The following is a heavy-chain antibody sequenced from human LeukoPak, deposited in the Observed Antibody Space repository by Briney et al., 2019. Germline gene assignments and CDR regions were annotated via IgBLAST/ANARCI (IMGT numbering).Heavy chain of an antibody. J-gene: IGHJ6*02. CDR3: ARVRGRGSGSYYNYYYGMDV. CDR2: IYYSGST. V-gene: IGHV4-59*01. D-gene: IGHD3-10*01. Sequence: SETLSLTCTVSGGSISSYYWSWIRQPPGKGLEWIGYIYYSGSTNYNPSLKSRVTISVGTSKNQFSLKLSSVTAADTAVYYCARVRGRGSGSYYNYYYGMDVWGQGTTVTVSS. CDR1: GGSISSYY.